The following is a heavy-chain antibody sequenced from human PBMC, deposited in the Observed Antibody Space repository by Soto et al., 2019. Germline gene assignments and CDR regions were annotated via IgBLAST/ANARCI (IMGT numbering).Heavy chain of an antibody. CDR2: ISYDGSNK. D-gene: IGHD3-22*01. CDR1: GFTFSSYA. Sequence: GGSLRLSCAASGFTFSSYAMHWVRQAPGKGLEWVAVISYDGSNKYYEDSGKGRFTISRDNSKNTLYLQMNSLRAEDTAVYYCARDVLDSSGRGAYNCFDPWGQGTLVTVSS. CDR3: ARDVLDSSGRGAYNCFDP. V-gene: IGHV3-30-3*01. J-gene: IGHJ5*02.